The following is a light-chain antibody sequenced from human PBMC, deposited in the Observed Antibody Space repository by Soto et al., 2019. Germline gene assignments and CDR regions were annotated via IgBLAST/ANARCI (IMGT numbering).Light chain of an antibody. V-gene: IGKV3-20*01. Sequence: EIVLTQSPGSLSLSPGERATLSCRASQSVSSRYLGWYQQRPGQPPRLLIYGASSRATGIPDRFSGSGSGTAFTLTISRLAPEDFAVYYCQQYGSSPPWTFGQGTKVDIK. J-gene: IGKJ1*01. CDR1: QSVSSRY. CDR2: GAS. CDR3: QQYGSSPPWT.